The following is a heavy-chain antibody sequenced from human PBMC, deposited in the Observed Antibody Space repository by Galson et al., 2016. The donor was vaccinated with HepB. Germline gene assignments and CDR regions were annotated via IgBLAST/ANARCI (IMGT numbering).Heavy chain of an antibody. Sequence: TLSLTCTVSGASINSGDYYWSWIRQRPGKGLEWIGHFYDRGSPYYNPSLKSRVSISAVRSQNHFSLKMTSVTAADTAVYFCARLTMLRGVIGRQPQIDYPVDVWGRGATVTVSS. CDR2: FYDRGSP. CDR1: GASINSGDYY. CDR3: ARLTMLRGVIGRQPQIDYPVDV. J-gene: IGHJ6*02. D-gene: IGHD3-10*01. V-gene: IGHV4-31*03.